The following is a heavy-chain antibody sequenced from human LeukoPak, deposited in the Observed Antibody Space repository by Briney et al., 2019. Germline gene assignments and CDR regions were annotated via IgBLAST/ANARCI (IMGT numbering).Heavy chain of an antibody. J-gene: IGHJ6*03. V-gene: IGHV3-21*01. D-gene: IGHD3-16*01. CDR1: GFTISSYS. CDR3: ARGWGESPYYYYYMDV. CDR2: ISSSSSYI. Sequence: GGSLRLSCAASGFTISSYSMNWVRQAPGKGLEWVSSISSSSSYIYYADSVKGRFTISRDNAKNSLYLQMNSLRAEDTAAYYCARGWGESPYYYYYMDVWGKGTTVTVSS.